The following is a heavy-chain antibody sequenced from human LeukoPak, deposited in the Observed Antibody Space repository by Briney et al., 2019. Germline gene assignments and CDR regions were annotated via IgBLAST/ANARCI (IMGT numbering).Heavy chain of an antibody. V-gene: IGHV4-34*01. CDR2: INHSGST. Sequence: PSETLSLTCAVYGGSFSGYYWSWIRQPPGKGLEWIGEINHSGSTNYNPSLKSRVTISVDTSKNQFSLKLSSVTAADTAVYYCARHAWSSSGYDFWSGYYPNNHFDYWGQGTLVTVSS. D-gene: IGHD3-3*01. J-gene: IGHJ4*02. CDR3: ARHAWSSSGYDFWSGYYPNNHFDY. CDR1: GGSFSGYY.